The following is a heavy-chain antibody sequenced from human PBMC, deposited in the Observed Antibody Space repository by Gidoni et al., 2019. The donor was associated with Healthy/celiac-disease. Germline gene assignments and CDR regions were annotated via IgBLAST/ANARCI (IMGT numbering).Heavy chain of an antibody. V-gene: IGHV4-38-2*01. CDR2: IYHSGST. Sequence: QVQLQESGPGLVKPSETLSLTCAVSGYSISSGYYWGWIRQPPGKGLEWIGSIYHSGSTYYHPSLKCRVTISVDTSKNQFSLKLSSVTAADTAVYYCARDRREGWYGDWFDPWGQGTLVTVSS. CDR1: GYSISSGYY. J-gene: IGHJ5*02. CDR3: ARDRREGWYGDWFDP. D-gene: IGHD6-19*01.